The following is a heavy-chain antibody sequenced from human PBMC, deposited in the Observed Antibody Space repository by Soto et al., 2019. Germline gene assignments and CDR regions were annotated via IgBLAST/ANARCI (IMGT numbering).Heavy chain of an antibody. J-gene: IGHJ4*02. D-gene: IGHD3-10*01. CDR3: ARHTYYYGSGSYFDY. Sequence: QVQLQQWGAGLLKPSETLSLTCAVYGGSFSGYYWSWIRQPPGKGLEWIGEINHSGSTNYNPSLKSRVTISVDTPKNQFSLKLSSVTAADTAVYYCARHTYYYGSGSYFDYWGQGTLVTVSS. V-gene: IGHV4-34*01. CDR2: INHSGST. CDR1: GGSFSGYY.